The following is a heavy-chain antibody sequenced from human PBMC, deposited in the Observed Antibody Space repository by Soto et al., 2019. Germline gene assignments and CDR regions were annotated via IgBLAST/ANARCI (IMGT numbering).Heavy chain of an antibody. CDR2: IYPGDSDT. CDR1: GYSFTSYW. J-gene: IGHJ6*02. V-gene: IGHV5-51*01. Sequence: GESRKISFKGSGYSFTSYWIGWVRQIPGKGLEWMGIIYPGDSDTRYSPSFQGQVTISADKSISTAYLQWSSLKASDTAMYYCARLPAAVTLVYGMDVWGQGTTVTVAS. CDR3: ARLPAAVTLVYGMDV. D-gene: IGHD6-13*01.